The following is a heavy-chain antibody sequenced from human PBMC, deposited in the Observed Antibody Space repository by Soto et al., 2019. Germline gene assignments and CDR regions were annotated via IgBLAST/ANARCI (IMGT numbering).Heavy chain of an antibody. CDR1: GGSISSSSYY. CDR3: ARTVARPPHYFDY. D-gene: IGHD6-19*01. J-gene: IGHJ4*02. V-gene: IGHV4-39*01. CDR2: IYYSGST. Sequence: SEILSLTCTVSGGSISSSSYYWGWIRQPPGKGLEWIGSIYYSGSTYYNTSLKNRVTISVDTSKNQFSLKLSSVTAADTAVYYCARTVARPPHYFDYWGQGTLVTVSS.